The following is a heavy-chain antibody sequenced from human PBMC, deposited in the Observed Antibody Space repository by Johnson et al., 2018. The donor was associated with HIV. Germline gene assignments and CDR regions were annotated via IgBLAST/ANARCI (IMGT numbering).Heavy chain of an antibody. Sequence: QVQLVESGGGLVQPGGSLRLYCAVSEFTVTNYAMHWVRLAPGKGLQWVAVISSGGGNKYYADSVKGRFTISRDNSKNTLYLQMNSLRAEDTAVYYCAKAGQMVAATSAFDIWGQGTMVTVSS. V-gene: IGHV3-30*04. CDR3: AKAGQMVAATSAFDI. D-gene: IGHD2-15*01. J-gene: IGHJ3*02. CDR2: ISSGGGNK. CDR1: EFTVTNYA.